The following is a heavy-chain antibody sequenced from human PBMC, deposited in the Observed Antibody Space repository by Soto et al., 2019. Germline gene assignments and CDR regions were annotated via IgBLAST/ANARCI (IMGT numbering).Heavy chain of an antibody. D-gene: IGHD2-2*01. CDR2: ISAYNGNT. J-gene: IGHJ6*03. CDR1: GYTFTSYG. Sequence: GASVKVSCKASGYTFTSYGISWVRQAPGQGLEWMGWISAYNGNTNYAQKLQGRVTMTTDTSTSTAYMELRSLRSEDTAVYYCARTNRDIVVVPAASLGGDYYYYMDVWGKGTTVTVSS. V-gene: IGHV1-18*01. CDR3: ARTNRDIVVVPAASLGGDYYYYMDV.